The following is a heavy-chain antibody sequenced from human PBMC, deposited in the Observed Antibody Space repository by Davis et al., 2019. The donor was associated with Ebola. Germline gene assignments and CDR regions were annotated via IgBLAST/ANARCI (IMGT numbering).Heavy chain of an antibody. CDR3: AKIFFGTRAIDYGDY. CDR1: GFTFSSYA. Sequence: GESLKISCAASGFTFSSYAMNWVRQAPGKGLEWVSGISGSGDSTYYADSVKGRFTISRDTSKNTLYLQMNSLRVEDTATYYCAKIFFGTRAIDYGDYWGQGTLVTVSS. D-gene: IGHD3-3*01. CDR2: ISGSGDST. V-gene: IGHV3-23*01. J-gene: IGHJ4*02.